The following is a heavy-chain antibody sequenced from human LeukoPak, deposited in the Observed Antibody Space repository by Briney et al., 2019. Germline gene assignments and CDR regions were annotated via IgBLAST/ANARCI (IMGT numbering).Heavy chain of an antibody. J-gene: IGHJ4*02. CDR1: GGSISAYY. V-gene: IGHV4-59*01. D-gene: IGHD6-6*01. CDR2: IHYSGTT. CDR3: ARFGTSSSRFFDQ. Sequence: SETLSLTCSVSGGSISAYYWSWIRQPPGKGLEWIGYIHYSGTTNYYPSLKSRVTIALDTSKNQFSLKLNSVTAADTAVYYCARFGTSSSRFFDQWGQGTLVTVSS.